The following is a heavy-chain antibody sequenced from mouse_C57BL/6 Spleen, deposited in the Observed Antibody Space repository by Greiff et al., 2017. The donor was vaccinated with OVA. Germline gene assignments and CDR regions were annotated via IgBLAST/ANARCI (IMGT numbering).Heavy chain of an antibody. CDR1: GFTFSSYA. CDR2: ISDGGSYT. Sequence: DVKLVESGGGLVKPGGSLKLSCAASGFTFSSYAMSWVRQTPEKRLEWVATISDGGSYTYYPDNVKGRFTISRDNAKNNLYLQMSHLKSEDTAMYYCARGTGRFAYWGQGTLVTVSA. D-gene: IGHD4-1*01. J-gene: IGHJ3*01. V-gene: IGHV5-4*03. CDR3: ARGTGRFAY.